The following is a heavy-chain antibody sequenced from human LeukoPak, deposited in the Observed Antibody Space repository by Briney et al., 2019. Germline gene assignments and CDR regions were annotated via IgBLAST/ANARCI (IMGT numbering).Heavy chain of an antibody. CDR3: AKDLVVVPATGFDY. V-gene: IGHV3-23*01. CDR2: ISGSGGST. D-gene: IGHD2-2*01. CDR1: GFTFSSYA. J-gene: IGHJ4*02. Sequence: GGSLRLSCAASGFTFSSYAVSWVRQAPGKGLEWVSAISGSGGSTYYADSVKGRFTISRDNSKNTLYLQMNSLRAEDTAVYYCAKDLVVVPATGFDYWAREPWSPSPQ.